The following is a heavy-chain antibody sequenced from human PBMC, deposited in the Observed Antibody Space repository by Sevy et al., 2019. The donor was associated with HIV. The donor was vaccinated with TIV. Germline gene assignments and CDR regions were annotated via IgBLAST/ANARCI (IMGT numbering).Heavy chain of an antibody. D-gene: IGHD6-19*01. CDR3: AKTSVAGISKLYYFDY. CDR1: GFTFSNYG. V-gene: IGHV3-30*18. Sequence: GGSLRLSCAASGFTFSNYGMHWVRQAPGKGLEWVAVMSYDGRSKYYADSVKGRFTISRDNSKTTLYLQMNSLRAADTAVYYCAKTSVAGISKLYYFDYWGQGTLVTVSS. J-gene: IGHJ4*02. CDR2: MSYDGRSK.